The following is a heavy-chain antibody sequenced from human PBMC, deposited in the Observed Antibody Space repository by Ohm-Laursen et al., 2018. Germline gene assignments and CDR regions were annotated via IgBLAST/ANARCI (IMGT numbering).Heavy chain of an antibody. V-gene: IGHV3-7*01. D-gene: IGHD3-10*01. CDR1: GFTFSTYW. CDR3: AKDENMVIIRGLFDF. Sequence: SLRLSCTASGFTFSTYWMSWVRQAPGKGLEWVANIKRDGSEKYYVDSVKGRFTISRDNAKNSLYLQMNSLGAEDTAVYYCAKDENMVIIRGLFDFWGQGALVTVSS. J-gene: IGHJ4*02. CDR2: IKRDGSEK.